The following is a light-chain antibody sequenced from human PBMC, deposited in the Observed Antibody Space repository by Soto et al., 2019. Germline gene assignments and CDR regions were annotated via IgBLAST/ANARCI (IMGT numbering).Light chain of an antibody. CDR1: SSDIGKYNL. J-gene: IGLJ3*02. CDR2: EAD. CDR3: CSYAGTNTWV. Sequence: QLVLTQPASVSASPGQSITISCSGASSDIGKYNLVSWYQQHPGKAPKVMIYEADKRPSGVSNRFSGSRSGNSASLTISGLQAEDEAVYYCCSYAGTNTWVFGGGTKLTVL. V-gene: IGLV2-23*01.